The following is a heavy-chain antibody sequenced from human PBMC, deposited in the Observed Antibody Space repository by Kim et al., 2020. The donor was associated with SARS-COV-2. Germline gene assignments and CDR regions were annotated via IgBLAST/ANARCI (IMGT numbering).Heavy chain of an antibody. CDR3: ARGGGYSYQRGWFDP. CDR2: VSGYNGKT. J-gene: IGHJ5*02. D-gene: IGHD5-18*01. CDR1: GYTFTSYG. V-gene: IGHV1-18*01. Sequence: ASVKVSCKSSGYTFTSYGISWVRQAPGQGLEWMGWVSGYNGKTNYAQNVQGRVTMTTDTSTNTAYMELGGLRSDDTAVYYCARGGGYSYQRGWFDPWGQGTQVTVSS.